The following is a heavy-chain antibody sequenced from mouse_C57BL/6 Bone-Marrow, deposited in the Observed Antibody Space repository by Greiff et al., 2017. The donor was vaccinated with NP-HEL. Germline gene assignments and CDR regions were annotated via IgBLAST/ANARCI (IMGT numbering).Heavy chain of an antibody. J-gene: IGHJ2*01. CDR1: GYTFTSYG. CDR2: IYPRSGNT. Sequence: VQLQQSGAELARPGASVKLSCKASGYTFTSYGISWVKQRTGQGLEWIGEIYPRSGNTYYTEKFKGKATLTADKSSSTAYMELRSLTSEDSAVYFCARLRVTTGYYFGYWGQGTTLTVSS. V-gene: IGHV1-81*01. D-gene: IGHD2-2*01. CDR3: ARLRVTTGYYFGY.